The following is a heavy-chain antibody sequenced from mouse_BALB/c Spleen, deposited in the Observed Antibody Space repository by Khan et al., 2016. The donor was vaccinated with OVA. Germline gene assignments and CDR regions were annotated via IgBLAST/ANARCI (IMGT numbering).Heavy chain of an antibody. CDR3: AGSDYNRTYAMDY. V-gene: IGHV1S132*01. Sequence: QVQLKQSGAELVRPGASVKLSCKTSGYIFTSYWIHWVKQRSGQGLAWIARIYPGTGSTYYNEKFKGKATLTADKSSSTAYMQLSSLKAEDSAVDICAGSDYNRTYAMDYGGQGTSVTVSS. D-gene: IGHD2-13*01. CDR1: GYIFTSYW. J-gene: IGHJ4*01. CDR2: IYPGTGST.